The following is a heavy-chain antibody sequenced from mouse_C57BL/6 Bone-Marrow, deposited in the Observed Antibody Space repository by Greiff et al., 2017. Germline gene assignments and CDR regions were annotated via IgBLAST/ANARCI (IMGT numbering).Heavy chain of an antibody. CDR1: GYTFTSYW. CDR3: ARLFITTVVAGAY. V-gene: IGHV1-59*01. J-gene: IGHJ3*01. CDR2: IEPSDSYT. D-gene: IGHD1-1*01. Sequence: QVQLQQSGAELVRPGTSVKLSCKASGYTFTSYWMHWVKQRPGQGLEWIGVIEPSDSYTNYNQKFKGKATLTVDTSSSTAYMQLSGLTSEDSAVYYCARLFITTVVAGAYWGQGTLVTVSA.